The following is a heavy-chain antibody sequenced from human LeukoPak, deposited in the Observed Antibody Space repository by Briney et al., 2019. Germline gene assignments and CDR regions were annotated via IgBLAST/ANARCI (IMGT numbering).Heavy chain of an antibody. CDR1: GGTFSSYA. D-gene: IGHD5-24*01. J-gene: IGHJ4*02. Sequence: GASVKVSCKASGGTFSSYAISWVRQAPGQGLEWMGGIIPIFGTANYAQKFQGRVTITADKSTSTAYMELSSLRSEDTAVYYCARVEMATMLFDYWGQGTLVTVSS. V-gene: IGHV1-69*06. CDR3: ARVEMATMLFDY. CDR2: IIPIFGTA.